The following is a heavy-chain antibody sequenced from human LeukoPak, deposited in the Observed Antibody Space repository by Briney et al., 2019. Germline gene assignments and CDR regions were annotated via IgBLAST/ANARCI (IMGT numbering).Heavy chain of an antibody. V-gene: IGHV3-74*01. D-gene: IGHD3-16*01. CDR2: INSDGSST. CDR1: GFTFSSYW. J-gene: IGHJ6*03. CDR3: ARFGRHYYYYMDV. Sequence: GGSLRLSCAASGFTFSSYWMHWVRQAPGKGLVWVSRINSDGSSTSYADSVKGRFTISRDNAKNTLYLQMNSLRAEDTAVYYCARFGRHYYYYMDVWGKGTTVTVSS.